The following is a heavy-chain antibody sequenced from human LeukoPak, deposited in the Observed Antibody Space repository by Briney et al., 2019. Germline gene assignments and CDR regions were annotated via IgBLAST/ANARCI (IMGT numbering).Heavy chain of an antibody. CDR3: AKDSVPYYYGSGTYPDY. CDR2: ISGRGGST. J-gene: IGHJ4*02. Sequence: PGGSLRLSCAVSGFTFNNYAMSWVRQAPGKGLEWVSGISGRGGSTYYADSVKGRFTISRDNSKNTLYLQMNSLTAEDTAVYYCAKDSVPYYYGSGTYPDYWGQGTLVTVSS. D-gene: IGHD3-10*01. V-gene: IGHV3-23*01. CDR1: GFTFNNYA.